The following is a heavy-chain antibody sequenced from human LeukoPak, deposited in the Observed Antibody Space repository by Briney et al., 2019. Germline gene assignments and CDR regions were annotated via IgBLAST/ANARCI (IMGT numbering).Heavy chain of an antibody. Sequence: PSETLSLTCTVSGGSISSYYWSWIRQPPGKGLEWIGYIYYSGSTNYNPSLKSRVTISVDTSKNQFSLKLSSVTAADTAVYYCAREVVAATTWGQGTLVTVSS. CDR1: GGSISSYY. CDR2: IYYSGST. CDR3: AREVVAATT. D-gene: IGHD2-15*01. V-gene: IGHV4-59*01. J-gene: IGHJ5*02.